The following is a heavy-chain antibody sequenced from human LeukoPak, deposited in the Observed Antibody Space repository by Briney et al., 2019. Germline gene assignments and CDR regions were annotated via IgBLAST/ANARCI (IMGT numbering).Heavy chain of an antibody. CDR2: INPSGGST. CDR3: AREVGLASGVCYFDY. CDR1: GYTFTSYY. J-gene: IGHJ4*02. Sequence: ASVKVSCKASGYTFTSYYMHWVRQAPGQGLEWMGIINPSGGSTSYAQKFQGRVTMTRDMSTSTVYMELSSLRSEDTAVYYCAREVGLASGVCYFDYWGQGTLVTVSS. D-gene: IGHD2-21*01. V-gene: IGHV1-46*01.